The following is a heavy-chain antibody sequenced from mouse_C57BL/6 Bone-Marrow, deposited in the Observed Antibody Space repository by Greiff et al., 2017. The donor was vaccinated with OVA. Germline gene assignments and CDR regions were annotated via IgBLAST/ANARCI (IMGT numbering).Heavy chain of an antibody. Sequence: EVQGVESGAELVRPGASVKLSCTASGFNIKDDYMHWVKQRPEQGLEWIGWIDPDNGDTEYASKFQGKATITADTSSNTAYLQLSSLTSEDTAVYYSTTKGWDRDYWGQGTTLTVSS. D-gene: IGHD3-3*01. CDR3: TTKGWDRDY. V-gene: IGHV14-4*01. CDR1: GFNIKDDY. J-gene: IGHJ2*01. CDR2: IDPDNGDT.